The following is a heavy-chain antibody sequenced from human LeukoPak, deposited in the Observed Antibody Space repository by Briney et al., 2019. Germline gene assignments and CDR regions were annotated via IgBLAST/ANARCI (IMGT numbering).Heavy chain of an antibody. D-gene: IGHD6-19*01. J-gene: IGHJ4*02. CDR2: ISGVDGKT. V-gene: IGHV3-23*01. Sequence: GGSLRLSCAASGFTFSSYARNWVRQAPGKGLEWVLGISGVDGKTYYADSVKGRFTISSDSSKNTLYLQMNSLRAEDTAVYYCAKGGSGWSYLDYWGQGALVTVSS. CDR3: AKGGSGWSYLDY. CDR1: GFTFSSYA.